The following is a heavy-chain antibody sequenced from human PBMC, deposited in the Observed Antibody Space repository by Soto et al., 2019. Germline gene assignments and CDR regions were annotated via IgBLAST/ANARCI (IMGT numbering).Heavy chain of an antibody. D-gene: IGHD3-10*01. CDR3: ARVEHYGSGSSYYYYGMDV. CDR1: GGSISSYY. Sequence: PSETLSLTCTVSGGSISSYYWSWIRQPPGKGLEWIGYIYYSGSTNYNPSLKSRVTISVDTSKNQFSLKLSSVTAADTAVYYCARVEHYGSGSSYYYYGMDVWGQGTTVNVSS. CDR2: IYYSGST. V-gene: IGHV4-59*01. J-gene: IGHJ6*02.